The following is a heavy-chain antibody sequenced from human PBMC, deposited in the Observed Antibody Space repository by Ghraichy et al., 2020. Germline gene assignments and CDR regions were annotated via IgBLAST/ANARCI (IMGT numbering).Heavy chain of an antibody. CDR3: ARDEDYGGNLDYFDY. Sequence: GGSLRLSCAASGFTFSSYAMHWVRQAPGKGLEWVAVISYDGSNKYYADSVKGRFTISRDNSKNTLYLQMNSLRAEDTAVYYCARDEDYGGNLDYFDYWGQGTLVTVSS. D-gene: IGHD4-23*01. CDR1: GFTFSSYA. V-gene: IGHV3-30*04. J-gene: IGHJ4*02. CDR2: ISYDGSNK.